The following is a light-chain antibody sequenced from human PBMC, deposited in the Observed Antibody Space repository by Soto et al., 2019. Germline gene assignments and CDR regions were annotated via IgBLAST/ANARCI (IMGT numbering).Light chain of an antibody. CDR3: SSYTSRSTLV. Sequence: QSALTQPASVSGSPGQSITISCTGTNTDIGAYNSVSWYQQHPGNAPNLIIYDVSNRFSGVSSRFSGSKSGNTASLTISGLQAEDETDYYCSSYTSRSTLVFGGGTKLTVL. CDR1: NTDIGAYNS. CDR2: DVS. V-gene: IGLV2-14*01. J-gene: IGLJ3*02.